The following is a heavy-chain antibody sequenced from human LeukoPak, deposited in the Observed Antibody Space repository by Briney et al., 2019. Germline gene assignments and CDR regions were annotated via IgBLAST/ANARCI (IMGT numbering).Heavy chain of an antibody. CDR1: GGSISSGGYS. CDR2: IYHSGST. CDR3: ASAYYYDSSGYLSDY. V-gene: IGHV4-30-2*01. D-gene: IGHD3-22*01. Sequence: SQTLSLTCAVSGGSISSGGYSWSWIRQPPGKGLEWIGYIYHSGSTYYNPSLKSRATISVDRSKNQFSLKLSSVTAADTAVYYCASAYYYDSSGYLSDYWGQGTLVTVSS. J-gene: IGHJ4*02.